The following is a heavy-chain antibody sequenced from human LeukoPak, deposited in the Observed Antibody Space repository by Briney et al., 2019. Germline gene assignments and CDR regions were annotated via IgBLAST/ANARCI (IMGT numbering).Heavy chain of an antibody. V-gene: IGHV3-30*18. CDR1: GFTFSSYG. CDR3: AKLVDSSGWYWPADY. CDR2: ISYDGSNK. J-gene: IGHJ4*02. Sequence: PGRSLRLSCAASGFTFSSYGMHWVRQAPGKGLEWVAVISYDGSNKYYADSVKGRFTISRDNSKNTLYLQMNRLRAEDTAVYYCAKLVDSSGWYWPADYWGQGTLVTVSS. D-gene: IGHD6-19*01.